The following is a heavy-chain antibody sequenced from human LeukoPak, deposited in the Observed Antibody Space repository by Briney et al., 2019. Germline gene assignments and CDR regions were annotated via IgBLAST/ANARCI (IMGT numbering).Heavy chain of an antibody. CDR2: ISGSGGST. D-gene: IGHD2-2*01. CDR1: GFTFSSYA. CDR3: VKMGPDIVVVPAAF. J-gene: IGHJ4*02. V-gene: IGHV3-23*01. Sequence: PGGSLRLSCAASGFTFSSYAMSWVRQAPGKGLEWVSAISGSGGSTYYADSVKGRFTISRDNSKNTLYLQMNSLRAEDTAVYYCVKMGPDIVVVPAAFWGQGTLVTVSS.